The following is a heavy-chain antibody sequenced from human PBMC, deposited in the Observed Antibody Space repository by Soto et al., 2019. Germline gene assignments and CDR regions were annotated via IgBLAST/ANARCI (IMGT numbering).Heavy chain of an antibody. CDR1: GFTFRDYY. V-gene: IGHV3-11*01. CDR2: ISSSGSTT. CDR3: ARVVTTVTNRYYALDV. J-gene: IGHJ6*02. Sequence: QVQLVESGGGLVKPGRSLRLSCSASGFTFRDYYMSWIRQAPGKGLEWVSHISSSGSTTYYADSVKGRFTSSRDNAKNSLLLQMNRLRAEDTAVYYCARVVTTVTNRYYALDVWGQGTTVTVSS. D-gene: IGHD4-17*01.